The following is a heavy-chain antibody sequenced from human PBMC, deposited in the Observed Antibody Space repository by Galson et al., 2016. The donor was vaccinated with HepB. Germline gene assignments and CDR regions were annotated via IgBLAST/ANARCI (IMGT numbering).Heavy chain of an antibody. D-gene: IGHD3-3*01. J-gene: IGHJ4*02. CDR1: GVSIYGY. CDR2: VYIGGGS. CDR3: ARGFWLHSHYFFDF. Sequence: SETLSLTCAVSGVSIYGYWSWIRQPAGKGLEWIGRVYIGGGSEYNYSPSLKSRVTMSVDTSKNQFSLKLSSVTAADTAMYYCARGFWLHSHYFFDFWGQGTLVTVSS. V-gene: IGHV4-4*07.